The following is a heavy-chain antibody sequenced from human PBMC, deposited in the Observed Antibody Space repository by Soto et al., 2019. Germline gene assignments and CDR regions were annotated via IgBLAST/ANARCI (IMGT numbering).Heavy chain of an antibody. Sequence: ASVKVSCKASGYTFTGYYMHWVRQAPGQGLEWMGWINPNSGGTNYAQKFQGWVTMTRDTSISTAYMELSRLRSDDTVVYYCARAVPNYYDSSGYYSDAFDIWGQGTMVTVSS. J-gene: IGHJ3*02. CDR2: INPNSGGT. D-gene: IGHD3-22*01. CDR3: ARAVPNYYDSSGYYSDAFDI. V-gene: IGHV1-2*04. CDR1: GYTFTGYY.